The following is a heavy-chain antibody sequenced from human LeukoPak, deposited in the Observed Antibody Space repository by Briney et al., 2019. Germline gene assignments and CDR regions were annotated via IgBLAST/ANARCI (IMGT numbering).Heavy chain of an antibody. CDR1: GFTFSSHA. V-gene: IGHV3-30*10. Sequence: PGGSLRLSCAASGFTFSSHAMHWVRQAPGKGLEWVAVISYDGSKKSYTDSVKGRFTISRDNSKNTLYLQLNSLRAEDTAVYYCARVGDTAISPYFYYMDVWGKGTTVTVSS. D-gene: IGHD5-18*01. CDR2: ISYDGSKK. J-gene: IGHJ6*03. CDR3: ARVGDTAISPYFYYMDV.